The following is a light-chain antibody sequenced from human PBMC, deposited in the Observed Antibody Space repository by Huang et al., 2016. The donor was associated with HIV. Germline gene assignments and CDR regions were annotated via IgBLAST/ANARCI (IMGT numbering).Light chain of an antibody. CDR1: HNINRY. J-gene: IGKJ2*01. CDR3: QQSAKAPRT. V-gene: IGKV1-39*01. CDR2: AAS. Sequence: DIQITQSPSSLSASVGDRVIITCRASHNINRYLNWYQQKPGEAPRLLFYAASNLQIAVPSTVSGSGTETDFTLTITSLQPEDSATYYCQQSAKAPRTFGQGTKLEI.